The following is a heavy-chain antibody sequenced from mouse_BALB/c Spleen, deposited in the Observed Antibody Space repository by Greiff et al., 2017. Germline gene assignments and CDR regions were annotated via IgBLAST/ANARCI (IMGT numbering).Heavy chain of an antibody. J-gene: IGHJ2*01. Sequence: VQLQQSGPELVKPGASVKMSCKASGYTFTDYVISWVKQRTGQGLEWIGEIYPGSGSTYYNEKFKGKATLTADKSSNTAYMQLSSLTSEDSAVYFCARGEAYYYGSSYRGFDYWGQGTTLTVSS. CDR3: ARGEAYYYGSSYRGFDY. D-gene: IGHD1-1*01. CDR2: IYPGSGST. V-gene: IGHV1-77*01. CDR1: GYTFTDYV.